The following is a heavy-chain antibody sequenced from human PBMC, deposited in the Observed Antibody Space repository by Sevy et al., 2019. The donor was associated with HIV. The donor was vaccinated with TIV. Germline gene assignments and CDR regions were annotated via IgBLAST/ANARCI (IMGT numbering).Heavy chain of an antibody. D-gene: IGHD1-26*01. V-gene: IGHV4-59*08. CDR2: IYYNGHI. J-gene: IGHJ4*02. Sequence: SETLSLTCTVSGGYMTSLYWNWIRQPPGKGLEWIANIYYNGHINYNPSLKSRLTLSLDTSKNQFSLRLSSVTAADTAMYYCAGENAWGRGYSWGQGTLVTVSS. CDR1: GGYMTSLY. CDR3: AGENAWGRGYS.